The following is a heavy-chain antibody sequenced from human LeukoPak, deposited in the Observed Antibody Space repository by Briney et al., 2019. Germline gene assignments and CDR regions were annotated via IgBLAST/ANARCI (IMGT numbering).Heavy chain of an antibody. CDR1: GGSISSSSYY. CDR3: ARLGYDSSGGFDY. CDR2: IYYSGST. V-gene: IGHV4-39*01. J-gene: IGHJ4*02. D-gene: IGHD3-22*01. Sequence: LETLSLTCTVSGGSISSSSYYWGWIRQPPGKGLEWIGSIYYSGSTYYNPSLKSRVTISVDTSKNQFSLKLSSVTAADTAVYYCARLGYDSSGGFDYWGQGTLVTVSS.